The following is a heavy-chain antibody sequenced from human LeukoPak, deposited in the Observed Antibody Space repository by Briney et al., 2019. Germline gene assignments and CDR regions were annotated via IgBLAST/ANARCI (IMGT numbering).Heavy chain of an antibody. CDR2: ISYDGSNK. V-gene: IGHV3-30-3*01. J-gene: IGHJ4*02. CDR1: GFTFSSYA. CDR3: ARGRYSRYFDY. Sequence: PGGSLRLSCAASGFTFSSYAMHWVRQAPGKGLEWVAVISYDGSNKYYADSVKGRFTISRDNSKNTLYLQMNSLRAEDTAVYYCARGRYSRYFDYWGQGTLVTVSS. D-gene: IGHD6-13*01.